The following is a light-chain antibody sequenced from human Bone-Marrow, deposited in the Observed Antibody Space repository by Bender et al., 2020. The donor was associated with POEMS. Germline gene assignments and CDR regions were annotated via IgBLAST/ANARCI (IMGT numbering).Light chain of an antibody. V-gene: IGLV2-8*01. CDR2: EVN. CDR3: SSYAGRDNLV. J-gene: IGLJ2*01. Sequence: QSALTQPPSASGSPGQSVTISCTGTSSDIGDYNYVSWYQQHPGKVPKVMIYEVNKRPSGVPDRFSGSKSGNTASLTVSGLQAEDEADYYCSSYAGRDNLVFGGGTKLTVL. CDR1: SSDIGDYNY.